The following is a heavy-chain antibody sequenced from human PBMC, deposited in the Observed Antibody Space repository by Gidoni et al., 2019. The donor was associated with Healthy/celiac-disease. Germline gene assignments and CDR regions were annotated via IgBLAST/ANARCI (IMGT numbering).Heavy chain of an antibody. CDR2: ISSSGSTI. Sequence: QVQLVESGGGSVNPGGSLRLSCPASGFTFSDYYMSWIRQAPGKGLEWVSYISSSGSTISYADSVEGRFTISRDNAKNSLYLQMNSLRAEETTVYYCARAGSGYYDFWSGYRPTSYYCYGMDVWGQGTTVTVSS. V-gene: IGHV3-11*01. D-gene: IGHD3-3*01. CDR3: ARAGSGYYDFWSGYRPTSYYCYGMDV. CDR1: GFTFSDYY. J-gene: IGHJ6*02.